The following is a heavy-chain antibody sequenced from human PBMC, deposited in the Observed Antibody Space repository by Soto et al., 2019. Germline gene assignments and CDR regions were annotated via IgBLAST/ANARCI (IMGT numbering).Heavy chain of an antibody. V-gene: IGHV3-30-3*01. D-gene: IGHD3-22*01. Sequence: QVQLVESGGGVVQPGGSLRLSCVASGFTFSHYAMHWVRQAPGKGREWVALILHDGSNNYYGDAVKGRFSISRDNSKNTLFLEMNTVGSEDTAVYYCARDRDSSGYYLDFWGQGSLVTVSS. CDR2: ILHDGSNN. J-gene: IGHJ4*02. CDR1: GFTFSHYA. CDR3: ARDRDSSGYYLDF.